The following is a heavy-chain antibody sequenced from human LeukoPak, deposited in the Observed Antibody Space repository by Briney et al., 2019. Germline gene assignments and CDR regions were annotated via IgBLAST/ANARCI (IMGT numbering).Heavy chain of an antibody. CDR2: MNPNSGNT. CDR3: ATGLWFGKYLDV. J-gene: IGHJ6*04. Sequence: VAPVKVSCKASGYTFTSYDINWVRQATGQGLEWMGWMNPNSGNTGYAQKFQGRVTMTEDTSTDTAYMELSSLRSEDTAVYYCATGLWFGKYLDVWGKGTTVTISS. D-gene: IGHD3-10*01. V-gene: IGHV1-8*02. CDR1: GYTFTSYD.